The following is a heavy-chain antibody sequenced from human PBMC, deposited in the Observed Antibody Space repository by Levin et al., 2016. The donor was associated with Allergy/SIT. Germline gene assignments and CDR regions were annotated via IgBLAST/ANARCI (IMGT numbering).Heavy chain of an antibody. Sequence: GESLKISCAASGFTFSSYGMHWVRQAPGKGLEWVAVMWYDGSNKYYADSVKGRFTISRDNSKNTLYLQMNSLRAEDTAVYYCARSNHCSSTSCHIDYWGQGTLVTVSS. J-gene: IGHJ4*02. V-gene: IGHV3-33*01. CDR2: MWYDGSNK. CDR3: ARSNHCSSTSCHIDY. CDR1: GFTFSSYG. D-gene: IGHD2-2*02.